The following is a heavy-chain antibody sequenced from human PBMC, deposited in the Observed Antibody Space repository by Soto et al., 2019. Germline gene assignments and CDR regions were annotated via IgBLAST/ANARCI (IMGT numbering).Heavy chain of an antibody. D-gene: IGHD2-15*01. J-gene: IGHJ4*01. CDR1: GAPITINY. V-gene: IGHV4-59*01. Sequence: ETLSLTCTVSGAPITINYWSWIRQAPGKGLEWIGYIYYSGSTTYNPSLKSRVTMSADTSKDQFSLKLDSVTAADTAVYYCARDAGGPYDHWGPGTLVTVSS. CDR3: ARDAGGPYDH. CDR2: IYYSGST.